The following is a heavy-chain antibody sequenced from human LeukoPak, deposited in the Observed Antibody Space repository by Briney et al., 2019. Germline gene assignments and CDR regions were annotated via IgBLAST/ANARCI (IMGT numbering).Heavy chain of an antibody. Sequence: GGSLRLSCAASGFTFSSYAMSWVRQAPGKGLEWVSGISGSGSSTYYADSVTGRFTISRDNSKNTLYLQMSNLRDGDTALYDCAKDPVHSSGYYFEYWGQGTLVTVSS. V-gene: IGHV3-23*01. D-gene: IGHD5-18*01. J-gene: IGHJ4*02. CDR1: GFTFSSYA. CDR3: AKDPVHSSGYYFEY. CDR2: ISGSGSST.